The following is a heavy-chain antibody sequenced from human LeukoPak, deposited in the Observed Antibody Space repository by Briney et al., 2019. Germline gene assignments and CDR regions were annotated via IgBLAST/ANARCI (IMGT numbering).Heavy chain of an antibody. D-gene: IGHD3-3*01. CDR1: GGSFSGYY. CDR3: ARSDGYDFWSGYSLLRFDY. J-gene: IGHJ4*02. CDR2: NNHSGST. Sequence: PSETLSLTCAVYGGSFSGYYWSWIRQPPGKGLEWIGENNHSGSTNYNPSLKSRVTISVDTSKNQFSLKLSSVTAADTAVYYCARSDGYDFWSGYSLLRFDYWGQGTLVTVSS. V-gene: IGHV4-34*01.